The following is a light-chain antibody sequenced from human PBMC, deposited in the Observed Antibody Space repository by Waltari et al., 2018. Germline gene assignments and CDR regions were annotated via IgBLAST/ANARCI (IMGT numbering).Light chain of an antibody. J-gene: IGLJ1*01. CDR2: QDS. CDR1: KLGDKY. CDR3: QACDSSPYV. Sequence: SYELTQPPSVSVSPGQTASITCSGDKLGDKYACWYQQKPGQSPVLVIYQDSKRPSGIPERFPGSNSGNTPTLTISGTHAMDEADYYCQACDSSPYVFGTGTKVTVL. V-gene: IGLV3-1*01.